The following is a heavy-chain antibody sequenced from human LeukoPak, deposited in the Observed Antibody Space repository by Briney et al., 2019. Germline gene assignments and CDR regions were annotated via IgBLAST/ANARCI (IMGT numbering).Heavy chain of an antibody. CDR2: IYYSGST. Sequence: SETLSLTCTVSGGSISSSSYYWGWIRQPPGKGLEWIGSIYYSGSTYYNPSLKSRVTISVDTSKNQFSLKLSSVTAADTAVYYCARSSETIFGVDIADFDFWGQGTLVTVSS. V-gene: IGHV4-39*01. CDR3: ARSSETIFGVDIADFDF. D-gene: IGHD3-3*01. CDR1: GGSISSSSYY. J-gene: IGHJ4*02.